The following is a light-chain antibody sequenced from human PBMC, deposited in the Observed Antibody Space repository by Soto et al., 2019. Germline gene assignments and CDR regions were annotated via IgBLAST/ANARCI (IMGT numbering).Light chain of an antibody. Sequence: EIVLTQSPGTLSLSPGERATLSCRASQSVNSDYLAWFQQKPGQAPRLLLYGASNRNPGIPDRFSGRGSGTDFTLTIGRLEPGDFAVYYCLHYGGSPLTFGQGTRLEI. CDR1: QSVNSDY. CDR2: GAS. CDR3: LHYGGSPLT. V-gene: IGKV3-20*01. J-gene: IGKJ5*01.